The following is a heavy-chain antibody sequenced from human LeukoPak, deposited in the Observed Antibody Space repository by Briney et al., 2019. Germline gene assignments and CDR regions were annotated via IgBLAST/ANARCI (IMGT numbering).Heavy chain of an antibody. CDR3: ARALLYGSGSYHFDY. Sequence: SETLSLTCTVSGGSISSYYWSWLRQPPGKGLEWIGYIYYSGSTNYNPSLKSRVTISVDTSKNQFSLKLSSVTAADTAVYYCARALLYGSGSYHFDYWGQGTLVTVSS. J-gene: IGHJ4*02. V-gene: IGHV4-59*01. CDR1: GGSISSYY. D-gene: IGHD3-10*01. CDR2: IYYSGST.